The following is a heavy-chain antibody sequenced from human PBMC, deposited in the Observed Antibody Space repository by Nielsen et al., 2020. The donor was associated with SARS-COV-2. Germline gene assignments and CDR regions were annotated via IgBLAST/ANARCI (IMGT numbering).Heavy chain of an antibody. CDR1: GFTFDDYT. V-gene: IGHV3-43*01. CDR2: ISWDGGST. CDR3: ASLYGDYSHGY. J-gene: IGHJ4*02. Sequence: GGSLRLSCAASGFTFDDYTMHWVRQAPGKGLEWVSLISWDGGSTYYADSVKGRFTISRDNSKNSLYLQMNSLRAEDTALYHCASLYGDYSHGYWGQGTLVTVSS. D-gene: IGHD4-17*01.